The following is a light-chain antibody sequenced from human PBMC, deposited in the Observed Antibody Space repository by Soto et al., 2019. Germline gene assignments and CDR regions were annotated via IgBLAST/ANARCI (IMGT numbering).Light chain of an antibody. V-gene: IGKV3-20*01. CDR2: GAS. CDR1: QSVRSSY. J-gene: IGKJ1*01. CDR3: QQYGDMWT. Sequence: IVLTQSPGTLSLSPGERATLTCRASQSVRSSYLAWYQQQPGQAPRLLIHGASRRATGIPDRFSGSGSGTDFTLTINRLEPEDFAVYFCQQYGDMWTFGQGTKVDIK.